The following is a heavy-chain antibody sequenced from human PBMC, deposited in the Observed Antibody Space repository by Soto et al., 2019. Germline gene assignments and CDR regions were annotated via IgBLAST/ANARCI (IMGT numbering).Heavy chain of an antibody. Sequence: GESLKISCKGSGYSFTRYWSSWVLQMPGKGLGWMGRIDPSDSYTNYSPSFQGHVTISADKATSIAYLQWSSLKAWDTARYYCAQQKKLWPLRDVWGQGTTAT. CDR2: IDPSDSYT. CDR1: GYSFTRYW. J-gene: IGHJ6*02. V-gene: IGHV5-10-1*01. D-gene: IGHD5-18*01. CDR3: AQQKKLWPLRDV.